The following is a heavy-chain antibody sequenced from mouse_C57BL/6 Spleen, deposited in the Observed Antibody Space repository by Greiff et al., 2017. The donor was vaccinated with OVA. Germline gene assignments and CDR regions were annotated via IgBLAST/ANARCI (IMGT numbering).Heavy chain of an antibody. V-gene: IGHV8-8*01. CDR3: AHAGGDYEGDY. CDR1: GFSLSTFGMG. CDR2: IWWDDDK. D-gene: IGHD2-4*01. J-gene: IGHJ2*01. Sequence: QVTLKESGPGILQPSQTLSLTCSFSGFSLSTFGMGVGWIRQPSGKGLEWLAHIWWDDDKYYTPALKSRLTSSKDTSKNQVFLKIANGDTADTATYYCAHAGGDYEGDYWGQGTTLTVSS.